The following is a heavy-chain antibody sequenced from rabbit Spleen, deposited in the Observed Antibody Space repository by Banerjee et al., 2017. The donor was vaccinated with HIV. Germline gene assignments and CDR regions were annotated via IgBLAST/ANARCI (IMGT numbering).Heavy chain of an antibody. CDR1: GFSFGDRDA. D-gene: IGHD1-1*01. CDR3: ARDLVGVIGWNFYL. V-gene: IGHV1S45*01. CDR2: INAATGKP. J-gene: IGHJ4*01. Sequence: QEQLVESGGGLVQPEGSLTLTCKASGFSFGDRDAMCWVRQAPGKGLEWVACINAATGKPVYATWAKGRFTISRTSSTTVTLRMTSLTAADRATYFCARDLVGVIGWNFYLWGQGTLVTVS.